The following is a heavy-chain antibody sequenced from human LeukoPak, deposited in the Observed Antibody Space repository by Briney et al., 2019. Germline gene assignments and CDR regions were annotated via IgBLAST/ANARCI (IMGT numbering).Heavy chain of an antibody. CDR3: GKSNWNGYYYYYMDV. CDR1: GFPFSNYA. J-gene: IGHJ6*03. CDR2: ISGSGGST. Sequence: GGSLRLSCAASGFPFSNYAMTWVRQAPGKGLEWVSAISGSGGSTNYADFVKGRFTISRDNSKNTLYLQMNSLRAGDTAVYYCGKSNWNGYYYYYMDVWGKGTTVTVSS. D-gene: IGHD1-20*01. V-gene: IGHV3-23*01.